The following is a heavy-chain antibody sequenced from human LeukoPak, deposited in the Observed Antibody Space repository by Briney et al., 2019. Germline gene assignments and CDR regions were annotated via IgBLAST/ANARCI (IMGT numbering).Heavy chain of an antibody. CDR1: GFTVSSNY. CDR2: IYSGGST. CDR3: ARSYSGSYFSWFDP. J-gene: IGHJ5*02. V-gene: IGHV3-53*01. Sequence: GGSLRLSCAASGFTVSSNYMSWVRQAPGKGLEWVSVIYSGGSTYYADSVKGRFTISRDNAKNSLYLQMNSLRAEDTALYYCARSYSGSYFSWFDPWGQGTLVTVSS. D-gene: IGHD1-26*01.